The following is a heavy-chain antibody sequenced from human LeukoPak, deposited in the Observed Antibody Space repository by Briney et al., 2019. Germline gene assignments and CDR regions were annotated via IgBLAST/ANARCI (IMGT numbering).Heavy chain of an antibody. D-gene: IGHD6-19*01. CDR2: IYPGHSDT. CDR1: GYSLISYW. J-gene: IGHJ5*02. CDR3: ARGGLSGWYYWFDP. Sequence: GDSLKISCKGSGYSLISYWIGWVRQMPGKGLEWMGIIYPGHSDTRYSPSFQGQVTISADKSISTAYLQWSSLKASDTAIYYCARGGLSGWYYWFDPWGQGTLVTVSS. V-gene: IGHV5-51*01.